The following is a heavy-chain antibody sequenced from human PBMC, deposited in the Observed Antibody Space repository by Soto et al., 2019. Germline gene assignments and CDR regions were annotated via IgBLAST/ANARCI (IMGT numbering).Heavy chain of an antibody. D-gene: IGHD6-19*01. CDR1: GYTFTNYG. CDR2: INADNGNT. V-gene: IGHV1-3*01. CDR3: ARAGYSSGWYHWYFDF. J-gene: IGHJ2*01. Sequence: ASVKVSCKASGYTFTNYGIHWVRQAPGQRLEWMGWINADNGNTKYSQKFQGRVIITRDTSASTAYMELSSLRSEDTAVFYCARAGYSSGWYHWYFDFWGRGTLVTVSS.